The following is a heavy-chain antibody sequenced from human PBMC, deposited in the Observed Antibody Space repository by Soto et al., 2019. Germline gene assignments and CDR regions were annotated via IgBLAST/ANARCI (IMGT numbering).Heavy chain of an antibody. Sequence: EVQLVESGGGLVQPGGSLKLSCAASGFSFSDSVMHWVRQVSGKGLEWVGRITSTADTYATAYTASVKGRFTVSRDDSKNPAYLQMSSLKTEDTAVYYCTGSLSFAFDIWGQGTMVHVSS. CDR2: ITSTADTYAT. V-gene: IGHV3-73*01. J-gene: IGHJ3*02. CDR3: TGSLSFAFDI. CDR1: GFSFSDSV.